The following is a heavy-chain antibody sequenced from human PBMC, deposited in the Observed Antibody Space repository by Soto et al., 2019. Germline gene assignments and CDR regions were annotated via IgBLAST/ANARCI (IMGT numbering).Heavy chain of an antibody. D-gene: IGHD4-4*01. CDR2: ISGYNGNT. Sequence: QVQLVQSGTEVKKPGASVKVSCKASGYTFRSYGISWVRQAPGQGLEWMGWISGYNGNTHYSQKFQGKVTMTTDTSTGTAYMELRNLRSDDTAVYYCAKADSNYAGRFSYYYMDVWGTGTMVTVSS. CDR3: AKADSNYAGRFSYYYMDV. J-gene: IGHJ6*03. V-gene: IGHV1-18*01. CDR1: GYTFRSYG.